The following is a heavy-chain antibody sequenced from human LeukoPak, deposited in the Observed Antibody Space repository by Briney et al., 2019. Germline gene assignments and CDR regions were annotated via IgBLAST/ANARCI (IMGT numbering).Heavy chain of an antibody. D-gene: IGHD5-18*01. CDR2: IGDSGGST. CDR3: AKYSYNYGAFDY. J-gene: IGHJ4*02. CDR1: GFTFSSYA. Sequence: GGSLRLSCAASGFTFSSYAMSWVRQAPGKGLEWVSAIGDSGGSTYDADSVKGRFTISRDNSKNTLYLQMNSLRAEDTAVYYCAKYSYNYGAFDYWGQGTLVTVSS. V-gene: IGHV3-23*01.